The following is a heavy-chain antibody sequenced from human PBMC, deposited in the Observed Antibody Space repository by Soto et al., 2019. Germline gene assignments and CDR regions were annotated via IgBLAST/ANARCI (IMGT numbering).Heavy chain of an antibody. Sequence: QVQLVESGGGVVQPGRSLRLSCAASGFTFSSYGMHWVLQAPGKGLEWVAVIWYDGSNKYYADSVKGRFTISRDNSKNSLYLQMNSLRAEDTAVYYCARGQGGGEYWYVDLWGRGTLVTVSS. CDR3: ARGQGGGEYWYVDL. CDR1: GFTFSSYG. V-gene: IGHV3-33*01. J-gene: IGHJ2*01. CDR2: IWYDGSNK. D-gene: IGHD4-17*01.